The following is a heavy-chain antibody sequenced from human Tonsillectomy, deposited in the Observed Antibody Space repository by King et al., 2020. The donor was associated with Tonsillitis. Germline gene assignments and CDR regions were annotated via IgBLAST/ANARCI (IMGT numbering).Heavy chain of an antibody. CDR3: ARSPRALEGWIQLTN. Sequence: VQLQESGPGLVKPSQTLSLTCTVSGASISSSDYYWSWIRQPPGKGLEWIGHIFYSGNTYYHPSLKSRVTMSLDTSKNQISLKLSSVTAADTAVYYCARSPRALEGWIQLTNWGQGTLVTVSS. CDR1: GASISSSDYY. J-gene: IGHJ4*02. CDR2: IFYSGNT. V-gene: IGHV4-30-4*01. D-gene: IGHD5-24*01.